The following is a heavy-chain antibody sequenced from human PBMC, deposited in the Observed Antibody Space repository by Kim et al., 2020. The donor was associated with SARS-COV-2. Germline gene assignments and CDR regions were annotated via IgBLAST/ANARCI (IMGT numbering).Heavy chain of an antibody. J-gene: IGHJ4*02. CDR1: GYTFTSYA. CDR2: INAGNGNT. CDR3: ARVLQGQLWLRGAFDY. D-gene: IGHD5-18*01. Sequence: ASVKVSCKASGYTFTSYAMHWVRQAPGQRLEWMGWINAGNGNTKYSQKFQGRVTITRDTSASTAYMELSSLRSEDTAVYYCARVLQGQLWLRGAFDYWGQGTLVTVSS. V-gene: IGHV1-3*01.